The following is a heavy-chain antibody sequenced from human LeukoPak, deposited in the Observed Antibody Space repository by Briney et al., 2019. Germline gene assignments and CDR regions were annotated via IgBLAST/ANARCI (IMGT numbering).Heavy chain of an antibody. CDR3: ARFGQLVRWSYYYYMDV. Sequence: SETLSLTCAVYGGSFSGYYWSWIRQPPGKGLEWIGEINHSGSTNYNPSLKSRVTISVDTSKNQFSLKLSSVTAADTAVYYCARFGQLVRWSYYYYMDVWGKGTTVTVSS. D-gene: IGHD6-6*01. CDR1: GGSFSGYY. J-gene: IGHJ6*03. V-gene: IGHV4-34*01. CDR2: INHSGST.